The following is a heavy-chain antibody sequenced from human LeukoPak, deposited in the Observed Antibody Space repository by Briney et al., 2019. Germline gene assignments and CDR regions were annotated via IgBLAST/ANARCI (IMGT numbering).Heavy chain of an antibody. J-gene: IGHJ4*02. Sequence: SETLSLTCAVSGGSFSGYYWSWIRQPPGTGLEGIGEISHSGSTYYNPSLKSRVTISVDTSKNQFSLKLSSVTAADTAVYYCARGRHYCGSGSYLDYWGQGTLVTVSS. V-gene: IGHV4-34*01. CDR3: ARGRHYCGSGSYLDY. CDR1: GGSFSGYY. D-gene: IGHD3-10*01. CDR2: ISHSGST.